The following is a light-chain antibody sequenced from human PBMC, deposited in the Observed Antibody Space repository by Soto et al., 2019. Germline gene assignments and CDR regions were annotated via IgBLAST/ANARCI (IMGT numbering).Light chain of an antibody. CDR2: KAS. J-gene: IGKJ1*01. V-gene: IGKV1-5*03. CDR1: QVISTS. Sequence: DIQLTQSPSFLSPSIGESVTITCRASQVISTSLAWYQVKPGKAPKLLIYKASTLKSGVPSRFSGSGSGTEFTLTISSLQPDDVATYYCQHYNSYSEALGQGTKVDIK. CDR3: QHYNSYSEA.